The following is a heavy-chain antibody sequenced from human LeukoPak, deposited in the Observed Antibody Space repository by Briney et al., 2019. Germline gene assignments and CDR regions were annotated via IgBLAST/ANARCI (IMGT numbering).Heavy chain of an antibody. Sequence: GGSLRLSCAASGFTVSNNYMSWVRQAPGKGLEWIAVIYSGGSTSYADSVKGRFAISRDNSKNTLYLQMNSVRVEDTAVYYCATGTHPGNWGQGTLVTVSS. V-gene: IGHV3-66*01. D-gene: IGHD1-14*01. J-gene: IGHJ4*02. CDR1: GFTVSNNY. CDR2: IYSGGST. CDR3: ATGTHPGN.